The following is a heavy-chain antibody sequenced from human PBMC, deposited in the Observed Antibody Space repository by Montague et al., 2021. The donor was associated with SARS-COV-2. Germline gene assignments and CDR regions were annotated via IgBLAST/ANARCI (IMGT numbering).Heavy chain of an antibody. CDR2: VSHPGSA. V-gene: IGHV4-34*01. Sequence: SETLSLTCAVYTEAFNGYYWTWIRRPPGKGLEWIGEVSHPGSAKYDPSLKSRVTISVDTYRKQVSLRLTSVTAADTATYYCARGVYNRVLFVVSPRYYFDYWGQGNMVAVSA. CDR1: TEAFNGYY. CDR3: ARGVYNRVLFVVSPRYYFDY. J-gene: IGHJ4*02. D-gene: IGHD3-10*01.